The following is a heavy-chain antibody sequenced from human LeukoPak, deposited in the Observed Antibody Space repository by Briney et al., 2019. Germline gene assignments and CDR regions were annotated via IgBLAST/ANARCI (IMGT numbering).Heavy chain of an antibody. CDR3: ARGGRFGTPTYYYFDY. CDR2: INPSGGST. V-gene: IGHV1-46*01. Sequence: ASVKVSCKASGYTFTGYYMHWVRQAPGQGLEWMGIINPSGGSTSYAQKFQGRVTMTRDTSTSTVYMELSSLRSEDTAVYYCARGGRFGTPTYYYFDYWGQGTLVTVSS. CDR1: GYTFTGYY. D-gene: IGHD3-10*01. J-gene: IGHJ4*02.